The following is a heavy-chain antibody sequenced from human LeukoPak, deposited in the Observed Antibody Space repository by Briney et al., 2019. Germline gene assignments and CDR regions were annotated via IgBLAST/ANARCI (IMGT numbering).Heavy chain of an antibody. CDR2: MNTNTGNT. CDR1: VYTFTSYD. Sequence: ASVKVSSKGSVYTFTSYDISWGRHGTGHGLERMWCMNTNTGNTGYAQKFQGRVTMTRNTSISTAYMELSSLRSEDTAVYYCARTRGWRWLFPLDYWGQGTLVTVSS. D-gene: IGHD3-22*01. CDR3: ARTRGWRWLFPLDY. J-gene: IGHJ4*02. V-gene: IGHV1-8*02.